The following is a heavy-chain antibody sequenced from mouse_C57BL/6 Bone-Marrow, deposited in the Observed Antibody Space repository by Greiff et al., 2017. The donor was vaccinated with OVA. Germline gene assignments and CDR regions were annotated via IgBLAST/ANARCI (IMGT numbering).Heavy chain of an antibody. V-gene: IGHV1-42*01. CDR1: GYSFTGYY. CDR2: INPSTGGT. Sequence: EVKLQESGPELVKPGASVKISCKASGYSFTGYYMNWVKQSPEKSLEWIGEINPSTGGTTYNQKFKAKATLTVDKSSSTAYMQLKSLTSEDSAVYYCARSGSSLDYWGQGTTLTVSS. D-gene: IGHD1-1*01. CDR3: ARSGSSLDY. J-gene: IGHJ2*01.